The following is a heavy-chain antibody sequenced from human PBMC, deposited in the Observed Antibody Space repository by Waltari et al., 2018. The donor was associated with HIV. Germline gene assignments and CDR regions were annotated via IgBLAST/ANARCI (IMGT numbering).Heavy chain of an antibody. CDR2: IHHSGRT. CDR3: ARVRVTLIVAGPFDT. J-gene: IGHJ3*02. Sequence: QVQLQESGPGLVKPSETLSLTCAVFGNSISGAYYWGWIRQSPGNGLEWIGSIHHSGRTYYNPSLKSRVTISVDTSKKQFSLNLTSVTAADTALYYCARVRVTLIVAGPFDTWGQGTLVTVSS. CDR1: GNSISGAYY. V-gene: IGHV4-38-2*01. D-gene: IGHD3-22*01.